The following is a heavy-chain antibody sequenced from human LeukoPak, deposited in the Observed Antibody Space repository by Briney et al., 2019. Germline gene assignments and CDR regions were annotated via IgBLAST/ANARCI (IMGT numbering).Heavy chain of an antibody. V-gene: IGHV4-39*01. J-gene: IGHJ6*02. D-gene: IGHD2-15*01. CDR1: GGSISSSSYY. CDR2: IYYSGST. Sequence: PSETLSLTCTVSGGSISSSSYYWGWIRQPPGKGLEWIGSIYYSGSTYYNPSLKSRVTISVDTSKNQFSLKLSSVTAADTAVYYCARGIVVVVAKAFYYYYGMDVWGQGTTVTVSS. CDR3: ARGIVVVVAKAFYYYYGMDV.